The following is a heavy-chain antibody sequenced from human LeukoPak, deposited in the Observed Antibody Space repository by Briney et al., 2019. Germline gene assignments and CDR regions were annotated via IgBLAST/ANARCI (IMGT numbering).Heavy chain of an antibody. D-gene: IGHD1-26*01. Sequence: SQTLSLTCTVSGGSISSGDYYWSWIRQPPGKGLEWIGYIYYSGSTYYNPSLKSRVTISVDTSKTQFSLKLSSVTAADTAVYYCARGGVGATPAGYYYYMDVWGKGTTVTVSS. V-gene: IGHV4-30-4*08. CDR3: ARGGVGATPAGYYYYMDV. CDR1: GGSISSGDYY. J-gene: IGHJ6*03. CDR2: IYYSGST.